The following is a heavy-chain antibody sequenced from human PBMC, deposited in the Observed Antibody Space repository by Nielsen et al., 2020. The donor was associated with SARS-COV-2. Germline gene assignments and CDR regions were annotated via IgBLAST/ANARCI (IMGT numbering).Heavy chain of an antibody. J-gene: IGHJ4*02. Sequence: GESLKISCAASGFTFSSYAMSWVRQAPGKGLEWVSAISGSGGSTYYADSVKGRFTISRDNSKNTLYLQMNSLRAEDTAVYYCAKDPSGSLYFDYWGQGTLVTVSS. CDR3: AKDPSGSLYFDY. D-gene: IGHD1-26*01. V-gene: IGHV3-23*01. CDR2: ISGSGGST. CDR1: GFTFSSYA.